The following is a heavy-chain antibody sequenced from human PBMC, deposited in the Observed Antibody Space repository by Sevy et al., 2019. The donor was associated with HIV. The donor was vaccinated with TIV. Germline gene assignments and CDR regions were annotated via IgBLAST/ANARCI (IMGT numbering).Heavy chain of an antibody. Sequence: GGSLRLSCAASGFTFSSYAMSWVRQAPGKGLEWVSAISGSGGSTYYADSVKGRFTISRDNSKNTLYLQMNSLRAEDTAVYYCAIPTYYYDSSGYDYWGQGTLVTVSS. V-gene: IGHV3-23*01. J-gene: IGHJ4*02. CDR3: AIPTYYYDSSGYDY. CDR2: ISGSGGST. CDR1: GFTFSSYA. D-gene: IGHD3-22*01.